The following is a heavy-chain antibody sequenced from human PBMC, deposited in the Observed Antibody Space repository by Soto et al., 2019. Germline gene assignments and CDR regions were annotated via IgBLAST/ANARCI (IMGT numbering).Heavy chain of an antibody. CDR1: GFTFTSYW. Sequence: PGGSLRLSCAASGFTFTSYWMSWVRQAPGRRLEWVANIKQDGIEKFHADYVKGRFTISRDNAKNTLYLQMSSLTVEDTAVYYCSTLVVPGDPLTYWGLGTLVTVSS. D-gene: IGHD2-2*01. CDR3: STLVVPGDPLTY. J-gene: IGHJ1*01. CDR2: IKQDGIEK. V-gene: IGHV3-7*01.